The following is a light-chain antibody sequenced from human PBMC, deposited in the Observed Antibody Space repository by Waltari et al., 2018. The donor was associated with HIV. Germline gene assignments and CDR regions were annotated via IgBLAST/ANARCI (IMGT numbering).Light chain of an antibody. CDR2: DVS. CDR1: SRDVGGYTS. Sequence: QSALTQPRSVSGSPGQSVTISCTGTSRDVGGYTSFSWYQQHPGKATKVMIYDVSKRSSGVPDRFFGSKSGNTASLTISGLQAEDEADYYCCSYAGSYTWVFGGGTKMTVL. CDR3: CSYAGSYTWV. J-gene: IGLJ3*02. V-gene: IGLV2-11*01.